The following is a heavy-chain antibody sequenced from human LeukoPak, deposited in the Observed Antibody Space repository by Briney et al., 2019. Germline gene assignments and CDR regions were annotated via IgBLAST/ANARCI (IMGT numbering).Heavy chain of an antibody. CDR1: GGSISSYY. V-gene: IGHV4-4*07. CDR2: IYTSGST. CDR3: ARESDNPFDYYGSGRTRNYNWFDP. Sequence: SETLSLTCTVSGGSISSYYWSWIRQPAGKGLEWIGRIYTSGSTNYNPSLKSRVTMSVDTSKNQFSLKLSSVTAADTAVYYCARESDNPFDYYGSGRTRNYNWFDPWGQGTLVTVSS. D-gene: IGHD3-10*01. J-gene: IGHJ5*02.